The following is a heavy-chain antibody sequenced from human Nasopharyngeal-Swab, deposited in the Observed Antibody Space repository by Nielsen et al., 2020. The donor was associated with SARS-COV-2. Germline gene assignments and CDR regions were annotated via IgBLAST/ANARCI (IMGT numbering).Heavy chain of an antibody. J-gene: IGHJ3*01. V-gene: IGHV3-11*01. CDR3: ARGGFDACHF. CDR1: GFTFSDSY. CDR2: ISTTGSTT. Sequence: GWSLRLSCAASGFTFSDSYLTWLRPAPGKGLEWVSYISTTGSTTYYADSVKGRFTISRDNAKNSLYLQMNSLRAEDTAVYYCARGGFDACHFWGQGTMVTVSS.